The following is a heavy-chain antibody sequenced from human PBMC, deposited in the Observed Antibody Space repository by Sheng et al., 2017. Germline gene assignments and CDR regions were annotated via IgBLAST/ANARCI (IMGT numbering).Heavy chain of an antibody. J-gene: IGHJ5*02. CDR3: ARDIANGKFDP. V-gene: IGHV1-69*13. CDR2: IIPIFRST. D-gene: IGHD2-8*01. CDR1: GGTFSSDN. Sequence: QVQLVQSGAEVKKPGSSVRVSCKTSGGTFSSDNISWVRQAPGQGLEWMGGIIPIFRSTNYAQKFQGRVTISADESTSTAYMEMRSLRSEDTAIYYCARDIANGKFDPWGQGTQVIVSS.